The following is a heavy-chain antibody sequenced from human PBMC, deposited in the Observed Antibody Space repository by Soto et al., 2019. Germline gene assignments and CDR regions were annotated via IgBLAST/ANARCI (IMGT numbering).Heavy chain of an antibody. Sequence: GGSLRLSCAASGFSFSNYVMSWVRQAPGKGLQWVASITGSGGRSYYADSVKGRFTISRDNSKSTLLLELNSLRAEDTALYFCARDRNLASYSSFWGGPPWFDPWAQGIVVPVSS. D-gene: IGHD3-16*01. CDR3: ARDRNLASYSSFWGGPPWFDP. J-gene: IGHJ5*02. CDR1: GFSFSNYV. CDR2: ITGSGGRS. V-gene: IGHV3-23*01.